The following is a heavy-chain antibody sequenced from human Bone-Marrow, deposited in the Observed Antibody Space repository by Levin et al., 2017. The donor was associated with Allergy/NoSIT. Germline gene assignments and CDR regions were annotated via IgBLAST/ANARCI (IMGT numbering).Heavy chain of an antibody. CDR2: IRFSGVSA. V-gene: IGHV1-46*01. CDR3: ARDFNWATDY. Sequence: RASAKVSCKASGYTFTSNHMQWVRQAPGQGLEWMGIIRFSGVSATYAQKFQGRVTLTRDTSTRTHYMELSSLRSDDTAVYYCARDFNWATDYWGQGTLVTVSS. CDR1: GYTFTSNH. J-gene: IGHJ4*02. D-gene: IGHD7-27*01.